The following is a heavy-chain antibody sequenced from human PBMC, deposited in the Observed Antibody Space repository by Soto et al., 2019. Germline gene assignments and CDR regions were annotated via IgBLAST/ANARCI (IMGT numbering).Heavy chain of an antibody. J-gene: IGHJ5*02. Sequence: EVQLLESGGGFVQPGGSLRLSCAASGFTFSNYAMSWVRQAPGKGLEWVSAITAYGNSTHYADSVKGRFPISRDSPKTTLYLQMDSLRAEDTAVYYCAKEPLWYDSDWYPPPGLDPWGQGTVVTVSS. CDR2: ITAYGNST. V-gene: IGHV3-23*01. CDR1: GFTFSNYA. CDR3: AKEPLWYDSDWYPPPGLDP. D-gene: IGHD6-19*01.